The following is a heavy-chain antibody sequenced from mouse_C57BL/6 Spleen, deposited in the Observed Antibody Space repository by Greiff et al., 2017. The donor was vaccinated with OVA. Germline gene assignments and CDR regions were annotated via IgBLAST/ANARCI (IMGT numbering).Heavy chain of an antibody. CDR1: GFTFSSYG. Sequence: EVQLVESGGDLVKPGGSLKLSCAASGFTFSSYGMSWVRQTPDKRLEWVATISSGGSYTYYPDSVKGRFTISRDNAKNTLYLQMSSLKSEDTAMYYCARHGGITTGYFDVWGTGTTVTVSS. J-gene: IGHJ1*03. D-gene: IGHD2-4*01. CDR3: ARHGGITTGYFDV. V-gene: IGHV5-6*01. CDR2: ISSGGSYT.